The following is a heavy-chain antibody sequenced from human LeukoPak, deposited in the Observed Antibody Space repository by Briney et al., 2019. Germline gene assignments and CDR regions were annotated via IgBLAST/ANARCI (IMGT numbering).Heavy chain of an antibody. D-gene: IGHD3-10*01. CDR3: ARDQGYYGSGSYWF. CDR2: IHTSGST. J-gene: IGHJ4*02. Sequence: SETLSLTCTVSGVSISSYFWSWIRQPAGKGLEWIGRIHTSGSTNYNPSLKSRVTISVDTSKNQFSLKLSSVTAADTAVYYCARDQGYYGSGSYWFWGQGTLVTVSS. V-gene: IGHV4-4*07. CDR1: GVSISSYF.